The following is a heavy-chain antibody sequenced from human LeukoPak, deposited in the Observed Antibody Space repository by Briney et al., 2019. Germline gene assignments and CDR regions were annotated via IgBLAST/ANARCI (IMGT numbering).Heavy chain of an antibody. CDR1: GFTFSSYA. CDR3: APYSRYEYFQH. J-gene: IGHJ1*01. V-gene: IGHV3-23*01. CDR2: ISGSGGST. D-gene: IGHD6-13*01. Sequence: PGGSLRLSCAASGFTFSSYAMSRVRQAPGKGLEWVSAISGSGGSTYYADSVKGRFTISRDNSKNTLYLQMNSLRAEDTAVYYCAPYSRYEYFQHWGQGTLVTVSS.